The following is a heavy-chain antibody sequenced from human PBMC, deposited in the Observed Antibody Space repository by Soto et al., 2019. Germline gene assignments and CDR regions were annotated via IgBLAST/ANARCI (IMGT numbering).Heavy chain of an antibody. CDR3: ARTYYYGMDV. V-gene: IGHV4-59*05. CDR2: IYYSGST. Sequence: SETLSLTCTVSGGSISSYYWSWIRQPPGKGLEWIGSIYYSGSTYYNPSLKSRVTISVDTSKNQFSLKLSSVTAADTAVYYCARTYYYGMDVWGQGTTVTVSS. J-gene: IGHJ6*02. CDR1: GGSISSYY.